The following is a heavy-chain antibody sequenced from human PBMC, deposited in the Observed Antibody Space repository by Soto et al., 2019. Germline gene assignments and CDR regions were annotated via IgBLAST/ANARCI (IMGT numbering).Heavy chain of an antibody. J-gene: IGHJ6*02. CDR1: GFTFSSYA. CDR3: ARDRVVPAGPSGMDV. V-gene: IGHV3-23*01. D-gene: IGHD2-2*01. CDR2: ISGSGGST. Sequence: EVQLLESGGGLVQPGGSLRLSCAASGFTFSSYAMSWVRQAPGKGLEWVSAISGSGGSTYYADSVKGRFTISRDNSKNTLYLQMNSLRAEDTAVYYCARDRVVPAGPSGMDVWAQGTTVTVSS.